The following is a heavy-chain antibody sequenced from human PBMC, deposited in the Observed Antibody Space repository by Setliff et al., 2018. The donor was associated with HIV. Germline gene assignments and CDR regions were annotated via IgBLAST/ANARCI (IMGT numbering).Heavy chain of an antibody. CDR2: IYYSGST. J-gene: IGHJ3*01. CDR1: GGSISSYY. Sequence: SETLSLTCTVSGGSISSYYWSWIRQPPGKGLEWIGYIYYSGSTNYSPSLKSRVTISVDTSKNQFSLRLASVTAADTAIYYCARDDSIVLVPAIMRGDGFDFWGQGRMVTVSS. CDR3: ARDDSIVLVPAIMRGDGFDF. V-gene: IGHV4-59*12. D-gene: IGHD2-2*01.